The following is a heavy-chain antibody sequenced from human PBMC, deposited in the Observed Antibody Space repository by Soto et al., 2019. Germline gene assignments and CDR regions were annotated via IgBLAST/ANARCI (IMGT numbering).Heavy chain of an antibody. CDR2: IYPGDSYT. V-gene: IGHV5-51*07. D-gene: IGHD6-19*01. J-gene: IGHJ6*02. Sequence: GQALTITGEGSGYRLTNYWIAWVHQIPGKGLEWMGIIYPGDSYTNYSPSFQGHVTISADKSISTAYLQWSSLKASDTAMYYCARHGIAVAGTIYYYCMDVWGQGTTVTVSS. CDR1: GYRLTNYW. CDR3: ARHGIAVAGTIYYYCMDV.